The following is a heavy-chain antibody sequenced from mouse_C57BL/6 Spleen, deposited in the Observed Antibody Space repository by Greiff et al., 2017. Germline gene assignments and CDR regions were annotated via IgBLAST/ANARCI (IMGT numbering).Heavy chain of an antibody. V-gene: IGHV1-64*01. D-gene: IGHD1-1*01. CDR3: ARWGYYGSSPHFDY. CDR2: IHPNSGST. J-gene: IGHJ2*01. CDR1: GYTFTSYW. Sequence: QVQLQQPGAELVKPGASVKLSCKASGYTFTSYWMHWVKQRPGQGLEWIGMIHPNSGSTNYNEKFKSKATLTVDKSSSTAYMQLSSLTSEDSAVYYCARWGYYGSSPHFDYWGQGTTLTVSS.